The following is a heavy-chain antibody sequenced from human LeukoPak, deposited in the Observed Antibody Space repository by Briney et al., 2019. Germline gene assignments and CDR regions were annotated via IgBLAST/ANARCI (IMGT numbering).Heavy chain of an antibody. J-gene: IGHJ6*03. CDR3: TRDSSGWHVYYYYYMDV. D-gene: IGHD6-19*01. V-gene: IGHV3-49*03. CDR2: IRSKAYGGTT. CDR1: GFTFGDYA. Sequence: PGGSLRLSCTASGFTFGDYAMSWFRQAPGKGLEWVGFIRSKAYGGTTEYAASVKGRFTISRDDSKSIAYLQMNSLKTEDTAVYYCTRDSSGWHVYYYYYMDVWGKGTTVTVSS.